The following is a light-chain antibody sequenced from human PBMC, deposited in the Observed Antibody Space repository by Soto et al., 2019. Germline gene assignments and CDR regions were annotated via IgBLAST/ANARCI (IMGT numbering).Light chain of an antibody. CDR1: QTIDNY. Sequence: EIVLTQSPATLSLSPGERATLSCRASQTIDNYLHWYQQKPGQAPRLLIYDGFYRAAGVPARFSGVGSGTGFTLTISSLEPEDFAFYYCHQRKDWPLTFGGGTRVEI. V-gene: IGKV3-11*01. CDR2: DGF. CDR3: HQRKDWPLT. J-gene: IGKJ4*01.